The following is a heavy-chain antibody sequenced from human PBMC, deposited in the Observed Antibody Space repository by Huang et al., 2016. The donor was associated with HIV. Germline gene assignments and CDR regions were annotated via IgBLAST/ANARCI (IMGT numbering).Heavy chain of an antibody. V-gene: IGHV3-72*01. J-gene: IGHJ3*02. CDR1: GFTFSDHY. D-gene: IGHD2-21*01. Sequence: EVLLVESGGGLVQPGGSLRLSCATSGFTFSDHYMDWVRQAPGKVLEGVVRTKNKAGSYTNEYAASVKGRFTISRDDSTNSLYLQMNSLKIEDAAVYYCATSLLYSATPNAFDIWGQGTMVTVSS. CDR3: ATSLLYSATPNAFDI. CDR2: TKNKAGSYTN.